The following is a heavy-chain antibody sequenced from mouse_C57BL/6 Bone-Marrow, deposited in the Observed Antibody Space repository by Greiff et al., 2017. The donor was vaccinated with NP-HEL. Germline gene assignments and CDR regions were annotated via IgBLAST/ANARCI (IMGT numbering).Heavy chain of an antibody. J-gene: IGHJ3*01. Sequence: QVQLQQPGAELVMPGASVKLSCKASGYTFTSYWMHWVKQRPGQGLEWIGEIDPSDSYPNYNQKFQGKSTLTVDKSSSTAYMQLSSLTSEDSAVYYCARGINVFFAYWGQGTLVTVSA. V-gene: IGHV1-69*01. CDR3: ARGINVFFAY. CDR2: IDPSDSYP. CDR1: GYTFTSYW.